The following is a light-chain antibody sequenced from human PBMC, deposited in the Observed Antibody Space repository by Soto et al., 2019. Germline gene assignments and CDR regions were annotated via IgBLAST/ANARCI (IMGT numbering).Light chain of an antibody. CDR2: EVS. CDR1: SSDVGSYTF. Sequence: QSALTQPASVSGSPGQSITISCTRTSSDVGSYTFVSWYQQHPGEVPKVMIYEVSKRPSGVSDRFSGSKSGNTASLTISGLQAEDEADYYCCADAGRSTYVFGTGTKRTV. J-gene: IGLJ1*01. V-gene: IGLV2-23*02. CDR3: CADAGRSTYV.